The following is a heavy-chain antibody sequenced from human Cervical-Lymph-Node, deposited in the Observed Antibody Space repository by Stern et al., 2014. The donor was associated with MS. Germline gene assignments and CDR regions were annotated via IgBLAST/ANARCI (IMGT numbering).Heavy chain of an antibody. CDR1: GGSISDTNW. J-gene: IGHJ4*02. CDR3: ARVNSGYNWFDY. V-gene: IGHV4-4*02. Sequence: VQLEESGPGLVKPSGTLSLICAVSGGSISDTNWWGWVRQTPRMGLEWIGEIYHSGTANLNPSLKSRVTMSVDKSKNQFSLEVKSVTAADTAIYYCARVNSGYNWFDYWGQGSLVTVSS. D-gene: IGHD5-12*01. CDR2: IYHSGTA.